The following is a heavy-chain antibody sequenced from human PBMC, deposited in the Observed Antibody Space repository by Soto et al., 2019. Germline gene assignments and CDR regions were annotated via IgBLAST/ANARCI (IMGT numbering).Heavy chain of an antibody. CDR1: GFTVSSNY. CDR2: IYSGGST. Sequence: GGSLRLSCAASGFTVSSNYMSWVRQAPGKGLEWVSVIYSGGSTYYADSVKGRFTISRDNSKNTLYLQMNSLRAEDTAVYYCATAGQQLRFLEWLPIGYYYYMDVWGKGTTVTVSS. CDR3: ATAGQQLRFLEWLPIGYYYYMDV. V-gene: IGHV3-66*01. D-gene: IGHD3-3*01. J-gene: IGHJ6*03.